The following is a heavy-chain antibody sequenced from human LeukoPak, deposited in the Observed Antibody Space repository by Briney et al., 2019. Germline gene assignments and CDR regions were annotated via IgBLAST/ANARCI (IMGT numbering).Heavy chain of an antibody. Sequence: PSETLSLTCAVYGGSFSGYYWSWIRQPPGKGLEWIGEINHSGSTNYNPSLKSRVTISVDTSKNQFSLKLSSVTAADTAVYYCARVAYYYGSGSKTKQYYFDYWGQGTLVTVSS. CDR1: GGSFSGYY. V-gene: IGHV4-34*01. D-gene: IGHD3-10*01. CDR2: INHSGST. J-gene: IGHJ4*02. CDR3: ARVAYYYGSGSKTKQYYFDY.